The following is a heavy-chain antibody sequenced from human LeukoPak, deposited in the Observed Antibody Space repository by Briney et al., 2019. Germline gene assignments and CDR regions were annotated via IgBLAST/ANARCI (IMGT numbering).Heavy chain of an antibody. J-gene: IGHJ4*02. Sequence: GGSLRLSCAASGFTFSSYSMNWVRQAPGKGLEWVSSISSSSSYIYYADSVKGRFTISRDNAKNSLYLQMNSLRAEDTAVYYCARDHIAAAGLFDYWGQGTLVTVS. CDR3: ARDHIAAAGLFDY. CDR2: ISSSSSYI. CDR1: GFTFSSYS. V-gene: IGHV3-21*01. D-gene: IGHD6-13*01.